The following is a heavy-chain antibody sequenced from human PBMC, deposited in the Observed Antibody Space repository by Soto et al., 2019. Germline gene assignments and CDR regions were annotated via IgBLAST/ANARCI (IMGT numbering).Heavy chain of an antibody. CDR2: IIPIFGTA. CDR1: GGTFSSYA. Sequence: SVKVSCKASGGTFSSYAISWVRQAPGQGLEWMGGIIPIFGTANYAQKFQGRVTITADKSTSTAYMELSSLRSEDTAVYYCARDSLVVAGPAHYYYGMDVWGQGTTVTVS. V-gene: IGHV1-69*06. CDR3: ARDSLVVAGPAHYYYGMDV. D-gene: IGHD2-15*01. J-gene: IGHJ6*02.